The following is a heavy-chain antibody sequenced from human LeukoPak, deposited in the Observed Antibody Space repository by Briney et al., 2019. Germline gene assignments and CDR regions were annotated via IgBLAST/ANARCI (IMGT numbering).Heavy chain of an antibody. Sequence: PGGSLRLSCVASGFTFSTYAMHWVRRAPGKGLEYVSAIGSDGGSINYANSVRGRFIISRDNSKNTLFLQMGSLRAEDMGVYYCVRSGFYYGLSDYWGQGILVTVSS. CDR2: IGSDGGSI. CDR1: GFTFSTYA. V-gene: IGHV3-64*01. D-gene: IGHD3-10*01. J-gene: IGHJ4*02. CDR3: VRSGFYYGLSDY.